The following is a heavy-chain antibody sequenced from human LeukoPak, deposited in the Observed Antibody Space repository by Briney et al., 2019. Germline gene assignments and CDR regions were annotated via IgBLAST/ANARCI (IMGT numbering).Heavy chain of an antibody. V-gene: IGHV3-9*01. D-gene: IGHD1-7*01. CDR3: AKDVTGTGAFDI. CDR1: GFTFDDYA. CDR2: ISWNSGTI. J-gene: IGHJ3*02. Sequence: GGSLRLSCAASGFTFDDYAMHWARQAPGKGLEWVSGISWNSGTIGYADSVKGRFTISRDNAKNSLYLQMHSLRAEDTAFYFCAKDVTGTGAFDIWGQGTMVTVSS.